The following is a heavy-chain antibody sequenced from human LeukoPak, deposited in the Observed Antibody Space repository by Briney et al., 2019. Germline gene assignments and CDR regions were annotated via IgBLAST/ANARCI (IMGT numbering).Heavy chain of an antibody. V-gene: IGHV4-59*01. J-gene: IGHJ3*02. CDR2: IYYSGST. CDR3: ARDSGQSIVVMFDI. Sequence: PSETLSLTCTVSGGSISSYYWSWIRQPPGKGLEWIGYIYYSGSTNYNPSLKSRVTISVDTSKNQFSLTLSSVTAADTAVYYCARDSGQSIVVMFDIWGQGTMVTVSS. CDR1: GGSISSYY. D-gene: IGHD3-22*01.